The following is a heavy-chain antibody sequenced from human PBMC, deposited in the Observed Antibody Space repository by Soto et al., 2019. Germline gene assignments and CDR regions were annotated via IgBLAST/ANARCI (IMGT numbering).Heavy chain of an antibody. CDR2: INPNSGGT. V-gene: IGHV1-2*04. J-gene: IGHJ3*02. CDR1: GYTFTGYY. CDR3: ARVRLRYCDSGAFDI. Sequence: ASVKVSCKASGYTFTGYYMHWVRQAPGQGLEWMGWINPNSGGTNYAQKFQGWVTMTRDTSISTAYMELSRLRSDDTAVYYCARVRLRYCDSGAFDIWGQGTMATVSS. D-gene: IGHD3-9*01.